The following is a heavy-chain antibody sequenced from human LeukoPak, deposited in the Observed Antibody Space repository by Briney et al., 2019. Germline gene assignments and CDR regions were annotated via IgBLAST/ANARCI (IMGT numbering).Heavy chain of an antibody. CDR3: ARAVVGAIYYYYYMDV. J-gene: IGHJ6*03. CDR1: GGSISSGSYY. CDR2: IYTSGST. Sequence: SETLSLTCTVSGGSISSGSYYWSWIRQPAGKGLEWIGRIYTSGSTNYNPSLKSRVTMSVDTSKNQFSLKLSSVTAADTAVYYCARAVVGAIYYYYYMDVWGKGTTVTVSS. D-gene: IGHD1-26*01. V-gene: IGHV4-61*02.